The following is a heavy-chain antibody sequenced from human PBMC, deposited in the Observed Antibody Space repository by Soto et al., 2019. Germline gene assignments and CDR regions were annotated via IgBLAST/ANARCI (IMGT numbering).Heavy chain of an antibody. Sequence: SETLSLTCTVSGDSISSSNYYWGWIRQPPGKGLEWIGNIYYGGSTYYNPSLKSRVTISVDTSKNQFSLNLSSVTAADTAVYYCARLRRGVYYFDYWGQGTLVTV. J-gene: IGHJ4*02. D-gene: IGHD3-10*01. CDR1: GDSISSSNYY. CDR2: IYYGGST. V-gene: IGHV4-39*01. CDR3: ARLRRGVYYFDY.